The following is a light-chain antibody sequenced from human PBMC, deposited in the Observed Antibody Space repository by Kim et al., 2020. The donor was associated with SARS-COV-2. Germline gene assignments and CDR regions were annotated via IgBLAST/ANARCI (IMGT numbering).Light chain of an antibody. V-gene: IGLV1-47*01. CDR2: RNN. Sequence: TPGQWFIISCSGSSSNLGSDYVYWYQHPPGTAPKLLIYRNNQRPSGVPDRFSGSKSGTSASLAIGGLRSEDEADYYCASWDDSLVFGGGTKVTVL. J-gene: IGLJ2*01. CDR3: ASWDDSLV. CDR1: SSNLGSDY.